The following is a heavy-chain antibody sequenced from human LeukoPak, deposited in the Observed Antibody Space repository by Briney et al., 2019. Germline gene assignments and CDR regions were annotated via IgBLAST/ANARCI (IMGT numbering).Heavy chain of an antibody. Sequence: PSVTLSLTCTVSGGSISSSSYYWGWIRQPPGKGLEWIGSIHYSGSTYYKPSLKSRVTISVDTSKNQSSLKLSSVTAADTAVYYCARGPHVFYCSSTSCYHWFDPWGQGTLVTVSS. V-gene: IGHV4-39*01. CDR3: ARGPHVFYCSSTSCYHWFDP. CDR1: GGSISSSSYY. D-gene: IGHD2-2*01. J-gene: IGHJ5*02. CDR2: IHYSGST.